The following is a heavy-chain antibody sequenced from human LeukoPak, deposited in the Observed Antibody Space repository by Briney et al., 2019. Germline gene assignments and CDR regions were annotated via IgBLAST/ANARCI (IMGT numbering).Heavy chain of an antibody. CDR1: GFTFSSYG. D-gene: IGHD6-19*01. CDR3: AKDHPNYSSGWSYDY. V-gene: IGHV3-30*02. CDR2: IRYDGSNK. J-gene: IGHJ4*02. Sequence: GGSLRLSCAASGFTFSSYGMHWVRQAPGKGLEWVAFIRYDGSNKYYADSVKGRFTISRDNSKNTLYLQMNSLRAEDTAVYYCAKDHPNYSSGWSYDYWGQGTLVTVSS.